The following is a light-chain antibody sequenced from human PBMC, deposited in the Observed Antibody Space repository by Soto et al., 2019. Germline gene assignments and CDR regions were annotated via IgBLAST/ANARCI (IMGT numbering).Light chain of an antibody. CDR2: GNG. J-gene: IGLJ1*01. CDR3: QSYDSSLSGFYV. CDR1: SSNIGAGYD. V-gene: IGLV1-40*01. Sequence: QSVLTQPPSVSGAPGQRVTISCTGSSSNIGAGYDVHWYQQLPGTAPKLLIYGNGNRPSGVPDRFSGSKSGTSASLAITGLQAEDEADYYCQSYDSSLSGFYVFGTGTKLTVL.